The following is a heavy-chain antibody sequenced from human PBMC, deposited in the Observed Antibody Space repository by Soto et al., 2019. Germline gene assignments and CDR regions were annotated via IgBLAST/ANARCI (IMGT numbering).Heavy chain of an antibody. CDR2: INRGGDT. CDR3: AREGTTVVRGGYGMDV. Sequence: EVPLLESGGGLVQPGGSPRLSCAASGFTFSNYIMTWVRQAPGKGLEWVSTINRGGDTFYAESVKGRFTISRDNSKNTLYLQMNSLRAEDTAIYYCAREGTTVVRGGYGMDVWGQGTTVTVSS. D-gene: IGHD3-10*01. V-gene: IGHV3-23*01. CDR1: GFTFSNYI. J-gene: IGHJ6*02.